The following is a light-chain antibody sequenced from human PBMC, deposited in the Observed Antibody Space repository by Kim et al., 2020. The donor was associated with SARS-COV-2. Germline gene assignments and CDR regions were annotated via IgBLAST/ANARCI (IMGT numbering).Light chain of an antibody. Sequence: ALGQTVRITCQGDSLRKYYATWYQQKPGQAPLLVIYGKNNRPSCIPDRFSGSSSGNTGLLTIAGAQAEDEADYHCSSRDSSGDRVVFGGGTKVTVL. CDR2: GKN. CDR3: SSRDSSGDRVV. CDR1: SLRKYY. V-gene: IGLV3-19*01. J-gene: IGLJ2*01.